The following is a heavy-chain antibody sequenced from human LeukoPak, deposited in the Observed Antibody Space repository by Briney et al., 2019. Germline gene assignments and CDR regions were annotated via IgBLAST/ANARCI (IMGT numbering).Heavy chain of an antibody. D-gene: IGHD1-26*01. CDR1: GSIFTNTW. J-gene: IGHJ4*02. CDR2: IKSNTDGGAT. Sequence: PGGSLRLSCAASGSIFTNTWMSWVRQAPGKGLDWVGLIKSNTDGGATHYAAPVEGRFSISTDDSKHMVYLQMNSLKTEETATYYCTTIRGVLGSANYWGQGALVTVSS. CDR3: TTIRGVLGSANY. V-gene: IGHV3-15*01.